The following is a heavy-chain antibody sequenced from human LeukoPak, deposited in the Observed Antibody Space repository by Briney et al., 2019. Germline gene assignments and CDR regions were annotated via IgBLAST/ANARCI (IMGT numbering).Heavy chain of an antibody. J-gene: IGHJ6*02. D-gene: IGHD5-12*01. CDR3: ARGRIVATYYYHGMDV. V-gene: IGHV1-2*04. CDR1: GYTFTGYY. Sequence: ASVKVSCKASGYTFTGYYMHWVRQAPGQGLEWMGWINPNSGGTNYAQKFQGWVTMTRDTSISTAYMELSRLRSDDTAVYYCARGRIVATYYYHGMDVWGQGTTVTVSS. CDR2: INPNSGGT.